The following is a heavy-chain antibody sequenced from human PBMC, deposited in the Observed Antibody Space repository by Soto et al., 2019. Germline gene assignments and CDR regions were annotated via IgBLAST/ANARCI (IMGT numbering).Heavy chain of an antibody. CDR1: GYTFTGYA. Sequence: ASVKVSCKASGYTFTGYAMHWVRQAPGQGLEWMGRIIPILGIANYAQKFQGRVTITADKSTSTAYMELSSLRSEDTAVYYCASLTYYDFWSGYFRGQNWFDPWGQGTLVTVSS. CDR3: ASLTYYDFWSGYFRGQNWFDP. V-gene: IGHV1-69*04. J-gene: IGHJ5*02. D-gene: IGHD3-3*01. CDR2: IIPILGIA.